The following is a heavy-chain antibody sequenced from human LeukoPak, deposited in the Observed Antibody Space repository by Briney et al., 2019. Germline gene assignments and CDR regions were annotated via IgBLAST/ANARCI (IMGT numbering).Heavy chain of an antibody. J-gene: IGHJ4*02. D-gene: IGHD6-13*01. Sequence: GGSLRLSCAASGFTISSSWMSWDRQAPGKGLKWVTNINQDGRENYHMDSVKGRFTITTDNTKNSLYLQMNSVRAEDTAVYYCARDTAAWDYWGQGTLVTVSS. CDR3: ARDTAAWDY. CDR2: INQDGREN. V-gene: IGHV3-7*01. CDR1: GFTISSSW.